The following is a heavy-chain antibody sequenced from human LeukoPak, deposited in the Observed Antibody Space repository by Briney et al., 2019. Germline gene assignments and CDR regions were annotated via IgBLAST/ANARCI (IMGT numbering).Heavy chain of an antibody. Sequence: SQTLSLTCTVSGGSISSGDYYWSWIRQPPGKGLEWIGYIYYSGSTYYNPSLKSRVTISVDTSKNQFSLKLSSVTAADTAVCYCARDLRSAWYFDLWGRGTLVTVSS. V-gene: IGHV4-30-4*01. CDR1: GGSISSGDYY. CDR3: ARDLRSAWYFDL. J-gene: IGHJ2*01. D-gene: IGHD3-10*02. CDR2: IYYSGST.